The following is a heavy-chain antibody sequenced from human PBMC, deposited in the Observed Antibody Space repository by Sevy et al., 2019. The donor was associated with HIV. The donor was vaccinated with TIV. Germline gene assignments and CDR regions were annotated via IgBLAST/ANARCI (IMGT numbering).Heavy chain of an antibody. CDR3: ARDRRNYGGQYFDY. CDR1: GFTFSDYY. V-gene: IGHV3-11*06. D-gene: IGHD1-7*01. J-gene: IGHJ4*02. CDR2: MSSGTSYT. Sequence: GGSLRLSCAASGFTFSDYYMSWIRQAPGKGLEWVSYMSSGTSYTNYADSVKGRFTISRDNAKNSLYLQMNSPRAEDTAVYYCARDRRNYGGQYFDYWGQGTLVTVSS.